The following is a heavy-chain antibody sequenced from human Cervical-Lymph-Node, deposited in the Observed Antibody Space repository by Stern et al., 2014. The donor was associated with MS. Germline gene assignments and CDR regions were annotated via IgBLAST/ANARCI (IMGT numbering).Heavy chain of an antibody. J-gene: IGHJ4*02. V-gene: IGHV3-33*01. CDR2: IWHDGSNK. CDR1: GFIFNTYG. D-gene: IGHD3-22*01. Sequence: VQLVESGGGVVQPGRSLRLSCAASGFIFNTYGMHWVRQAPGKGLEWVAMIWHDGSNKIYADSVKGRFTISRDNSKNTLFLQMTSLRADDTAVYYCARDEYDISGYFYYWGQGTLVTVSS. CDR3: ARDEYDISGYFYY.